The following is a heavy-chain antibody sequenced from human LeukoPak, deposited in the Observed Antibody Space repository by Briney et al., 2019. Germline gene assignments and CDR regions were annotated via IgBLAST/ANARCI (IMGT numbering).Heavy chain of an antibody. CDR3: ARDWGLNWNDPANKLICFDY. V-gene: IGHV3-21*01. Sequence: GGSLTLSCAPSGLTFSSYSMNCVRHAPGEGRGWVSSIIRISSYIYYADSVKGRFTISRDNAKNSLYLQMNSLRAEYTAVYYCARDWGLNWNDPANKLICFDYWGQGTLVTVSS. CDR1: GLTFSSYS. CDR2: IIRISSYI. J-gene: IGHJ4*02. D-gene: IGHD1-1*01.